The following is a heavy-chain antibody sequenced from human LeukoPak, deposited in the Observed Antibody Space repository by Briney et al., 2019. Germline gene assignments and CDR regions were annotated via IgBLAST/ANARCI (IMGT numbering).Heavy chain of an antibody. D-gene: IGHD6-6*01. CDR2: IKQDGSQR. CDR3: ARRGGSSSRRSPIDY. Sequence: GGSLRLSCTASGFTFSDYWMTWVRQAPGQGPEWVANIKQDGSQRYYVDSVRGRFTISRDNAKNSLFMQMNGLRAEDTAVYYCARRGGSSSRRSPIDYWGQGTLVTVSS. V-gene: IGHV3-7*01. J-gene: IGHJ4*02. CDR1: GFTFSDYW.